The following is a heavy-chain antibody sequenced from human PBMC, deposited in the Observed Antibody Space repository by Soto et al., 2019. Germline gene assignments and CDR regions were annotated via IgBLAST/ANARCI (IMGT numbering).Heavy chain of an antibody. CDR3: ASELTEAAANYYFDY. D-gene: IGHD6-13*01. Sequence: ASVKVSCKASGGTFSSYAISWVRQAPGQGLEWMGGIIPIFGTANYAQKFQGRVTITADESTSTAYMELSSLRSEDTAVYYCASELTEAAANYYFDYWGQGTLVTVSS. CDR1: GGTFSSYA. J-gene: IGHJ4*02. V-gene: IGHV1-69*13. CDR2: IIPIFGTA.